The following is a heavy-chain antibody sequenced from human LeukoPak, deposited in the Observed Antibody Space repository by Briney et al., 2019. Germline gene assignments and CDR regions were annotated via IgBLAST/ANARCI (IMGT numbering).Heavy chain of an antibody. D-gene: IGHD2-2*01. J-gene: IGHJ5*02. CDR3: ARERDIVVVPANWFDP. CDR1: GYTFTSYD. CDR2: MNPNSGNT. Sequence: GASVKVSCTASGYTFTSYDINWVRQATGQGLEWMGWMNPNSGNTGYAQKFQGRVTMTRDTSISTAYMELSRLRSDDTAVYYCARERDIVVVPANWFDPWGQGTLVTVSS. V-gene: IGHV1-8*01.